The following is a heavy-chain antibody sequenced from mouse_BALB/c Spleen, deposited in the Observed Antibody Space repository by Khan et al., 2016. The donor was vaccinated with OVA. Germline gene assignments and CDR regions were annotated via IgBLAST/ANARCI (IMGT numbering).Heavy chain of an antibody. J-gene: IGHJ4*01. CDR1: GFTFSTYG. V-gene: IGHV5-6*01. Sequence: EVELVESGGDLVKPGGSLKLSCAASGFTFSTYGMSWVRQTPDKRLEWVATISSAGTFTYYPDSVKGRFTISRDNAKNTLYLHMNSLRSEYTAMYYCARHWVGIMDYWGQGTSLTVSS. CDR2: ISSAGTFT. CDR3: ARHWVGIMDY. D-gene: IGHD1-1*01.